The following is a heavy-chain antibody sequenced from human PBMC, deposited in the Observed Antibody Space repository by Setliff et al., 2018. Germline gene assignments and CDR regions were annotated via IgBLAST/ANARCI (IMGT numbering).Heavy chain of an antibody. Sequence: GSLRLSCAASGFTFSTYRMHWVRQAPGKGLEWVAVILDDGVKKYHADSVKGRFSVSRDNSRNTVFLQMTGLRAEDTALYYCTRDPPGSGWSFDYWGQGALVTVSS. CDR2: ILDDGVKK. J-gene: IGHJ4*02. CDR3: TRDPPGSGWSFDY. V-gene: IGHV3-33*08. D-gene: IGHD6-19*01. CDR1: GFTFSTYR.